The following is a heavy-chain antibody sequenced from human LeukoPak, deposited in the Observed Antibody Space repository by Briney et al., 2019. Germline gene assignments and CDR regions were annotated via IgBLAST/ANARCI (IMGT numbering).Heavy chain of an antibody. Sequence: SETLSLTCSVSVGSMTNLYWTWIRQPPGRGLEWIGDIYDSGSPWYNTSLESRVTISVDTSKNQFALKLSSATAADTAVYDCAKGGSTNLYYGDVWGEGTTVTVSS. J-gene: IGHJ6*02. V-gene: IGHV4-59*13. CDR2: IYDSGSP. D-gene: IGHD2-8*01. CDR3: AKGGSTNLYYGDV. CDR1: VGSMTNLY.